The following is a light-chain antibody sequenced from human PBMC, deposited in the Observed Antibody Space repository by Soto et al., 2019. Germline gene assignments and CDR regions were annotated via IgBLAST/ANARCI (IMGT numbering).Light chain of an antibody. V-gene: IGLV2-14*01. CDR2: EVT. CDR1: SSGAYSF. J-gene: IGLJ2*01. CDR3: SSYTLSNTLL. Sequence: QSALTQPASVSGSPGQSITISCTGTSSGAYSFVSWYQHHPGKGPKLMIYEVTNRPSGISDRFSGSKSGNTASLTISGLQAEDEADYYCSSYTLSNTLLFGGGIKLTVL.